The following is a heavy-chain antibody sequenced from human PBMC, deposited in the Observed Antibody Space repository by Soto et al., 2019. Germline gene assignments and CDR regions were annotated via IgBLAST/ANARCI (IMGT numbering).Heavy chain of an antibody. CDR1: GGSIGNDDYS. J-gene: IGHJ4*02. Sequence: SETLSLTCTVSGGSIGNDDYSWSWVRQPPGKGLEWIGYIYHSGTTYYNPSLTSRVTISVDGSNNQFSLKLTSTTAADTAVYYCAKVIPATRYFVYWCQGIPVTVSS. V-gene: IGHV4-30-2*01. CDR3: AKVIPATRYFVY. D-gene: IGHD2-15*01. CDR2: IYHSGTT.